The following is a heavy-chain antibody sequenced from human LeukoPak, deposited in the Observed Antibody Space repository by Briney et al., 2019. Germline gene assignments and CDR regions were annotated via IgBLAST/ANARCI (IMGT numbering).Heavy chain of an antibody. CDR2: IRYDGSNK. D-gene: IGHD6-13*01. V-gene: IGHV3-30*02. Sequence: PGGSLRLSCAASGFTFSSYGMHWVRQAPGKGLEWVAFIRYDGSNKYYADSVKGRFTISRDNSKNTLYLQMNSLRAEDTAVYYCAKDLGVAAAGSTFDYWGQGTLVTVSS. J-gene: IGHJ4*02. CDR3: AKDLGVAAAGSTFDY. CDR1: GFTFSSYG.